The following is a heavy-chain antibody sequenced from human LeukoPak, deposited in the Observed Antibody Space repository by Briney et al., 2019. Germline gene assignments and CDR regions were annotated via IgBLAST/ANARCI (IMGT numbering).Heavy chain of an antibody. Sequence: GGSLRLSCTASGFTFGDYAMSWVSQAPGKWLEWVGFIRSNFYGGTTDYAASVKGRFTISRDGSKSIAYLQMNSLKTEDTAVYYCTRGGGGDPVDYWGQGALVTVSS. J-gene: IGHJ4*02. CDR1: GFTFGDYA. V-gene: IGHV3-49*04. CDR3: TRGGGGDPVDY. CDR2: IRSNFYGGTT. D-gene: IGHD3-16*01.